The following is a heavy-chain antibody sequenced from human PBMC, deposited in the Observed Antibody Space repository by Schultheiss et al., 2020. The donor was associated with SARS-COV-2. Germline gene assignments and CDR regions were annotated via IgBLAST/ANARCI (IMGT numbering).Heavy chain of an antibody. D-gene: IGHD3-10*01. CDR3: ARDLRRITMVRGAPVHTMDV. Sequence: ASVKVSCKASGGTFSSYAISWVRQAPGQGLEWMGWINAGNGNTKYSQKFQGRVTMTRDTSTSTVYMELSSLRSEDTAVYYCARDLRRITMVRGAPVHTMDVWGQGTTVTVSS. J-gene: IGHJ6*02. CDR1: GGTFSSYA. CDR2: INAGNGNT. V-gene: IGHV1-18*01.